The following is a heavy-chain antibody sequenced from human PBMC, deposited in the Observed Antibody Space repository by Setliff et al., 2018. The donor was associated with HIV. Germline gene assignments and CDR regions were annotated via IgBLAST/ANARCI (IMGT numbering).Heavy chain of an antibody. Sequence: GGSLRLSCVASGSSFRNFGFHWVRQAPGKGLEWVAVISFDGLNKYYADSVKGRFTISRDNSKDTVFLQMNRLSFEDTAVYYCAIRSLLGLQLWGQGSLVTVSS. CDR1: GSSFRNFG. V-gene: IGHV3-30*03. J-gene: IGHJ1*01. CDR2: ISFDGLNK. CDR3: AIRSLLGLQL.